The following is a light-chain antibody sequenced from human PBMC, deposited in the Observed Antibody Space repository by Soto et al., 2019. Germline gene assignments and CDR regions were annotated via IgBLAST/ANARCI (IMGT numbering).Light chain of an antibody. J-gene: IGKJ5*01. V-gene: IGKV1-39*01. CDR1: QSISTY. CDR2: AAS. CDR3: QQSYRTPIT. Sequence: DIQLTQSPSPLSASVGDSVAITCLASQSISTYLNWYQQKPGKAPKVLIYAASNLQSGVPPRFSGSGSGTDFTLTISSLQPEDVATYFCQQSYRTPITFGQGTRLEIK.